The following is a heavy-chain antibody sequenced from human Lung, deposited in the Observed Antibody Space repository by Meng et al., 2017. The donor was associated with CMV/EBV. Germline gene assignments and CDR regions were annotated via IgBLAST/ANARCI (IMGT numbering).Heavy chain of an antibody. CDR3: ARDRYSGSSDAFDI. CDR1: GFTFSSYS. D-gene: IGHD1-26*01. V-gene: IGHV3-21*01. Sequence: GEFXKISCAASGFTFSSYSMNWVRQAPGKGLEWVSSISSSSSYIYYADSVKGRFTISRDNAKNSLYLQMNSRRAEDTAVYYGARDRYSGSSDAFDIWGQGXMVTVSS. CDR2: ISSSSSYI. J-gene: IGHJ3*02.